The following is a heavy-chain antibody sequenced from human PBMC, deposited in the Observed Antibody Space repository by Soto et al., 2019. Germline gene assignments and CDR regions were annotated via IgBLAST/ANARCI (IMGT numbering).Heavy chain of an antibody. V-gene: IGHV4-30-4*01. D-gene: IGHD2-15*01. CDR1: GGSISSGDYY. J-gene: IGHJ3*01. Sequence: PSETLSLTCTVSGGSISSGDYYWSWIRQPPGKGLEWIGYIYYSGYTYYNPSLESRVTISVATSNNQFSLKLSSVAAADTAVYYCARGRVRWYDITWGQGTLVTVSS. CDR2: IYYSGYT. CDR3: ARGRVRWYDIT.